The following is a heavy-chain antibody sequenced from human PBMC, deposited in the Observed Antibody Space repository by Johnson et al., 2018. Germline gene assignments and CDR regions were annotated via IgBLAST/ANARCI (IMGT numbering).Heavy chain of an antibody. Sequence: EVQLLESGAEVKKPGESLKISCKGSGYSFTTYWIGWVRQMPGKGLEWMGIIYPGDSDTRYSPSFQGQVTISADKSITPAYLQWSSLKASDPAMYYCARSPDDSMRRVALDIWGQGTMVTVSS. CDR3: ARSPDDSMRRVALDI. D-gene: IGHD3-22*01. V-gene: IGHV5-51*01. J-gene: IGHJ3*02. CDR1: GYSFTTYW. CDR2: IYPGDSDT.